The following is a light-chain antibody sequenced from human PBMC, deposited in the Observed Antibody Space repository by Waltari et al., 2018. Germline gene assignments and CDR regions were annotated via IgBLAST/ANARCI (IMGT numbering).Light chain of an antibody. CDR1: QDIRNC. V-gene: IGKV1-33*01. CDR2: DAF. CDR3: QQCDNLIRT. J-gene: IGKJ1*01. Sequence: DIQMTQSPSSLSASVGDRVTITCQASQDIRNCLSRYQQKPGKAPKLLIYDAFNLETGVPSRFSGSGSGTDFIVTISSLQPEDIATYYCQQCDNLIRTFGQGTRVEIK.